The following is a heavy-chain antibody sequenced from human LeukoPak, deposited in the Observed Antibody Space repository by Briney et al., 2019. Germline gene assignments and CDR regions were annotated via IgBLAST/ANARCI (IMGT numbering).Heavy chain of an antibody. Sequence: ASVKVSCKASGYTFTSYGISWVRQAPGQGLEWMGWISVYNGNTNYAQKLQGRVTITTDTSTSTAYMELRSLRSDDTAVYYCARALAEQWLFDYWGQGTLVTVSS. J-gene: IGHJ4*02. V-gene: IGHV1-18*01. CDR2: ISVYNGNT. CDR1: GYTFTSYG. CDR3: ARALAEQWLFDY. D-gene: IGHD6-19*01.